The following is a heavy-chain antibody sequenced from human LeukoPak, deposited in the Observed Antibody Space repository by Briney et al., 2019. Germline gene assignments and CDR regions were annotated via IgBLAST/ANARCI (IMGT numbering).Heavy chain of an antibody. CDR1: GFTFSSYS. CDR2: ISSSSSYI. D-gene: IGHD2-15*01. V-gene: IGHV3-21*01. CDR3: ARDDSHSSGGSWFDAFDI. Sequence: PGGSLRLSCAASGFTFSSYSMNWVRQAPGEGREWVSSISSSSSYIYYADSVKGRFTISRDNAKNSLYLQMNSLRAEDTAVYYCARDDSHSSGGSWFDAFDIWGQGTMVTVSS. J-gene: IGHJ3*02.